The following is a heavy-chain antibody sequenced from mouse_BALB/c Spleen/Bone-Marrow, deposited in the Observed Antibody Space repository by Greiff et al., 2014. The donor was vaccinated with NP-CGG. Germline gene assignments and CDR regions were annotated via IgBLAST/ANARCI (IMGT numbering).Heavy chain of an antibody. J-gene: IGHJ3*01. D-gene: IGHD3-1*01. Sequence: VQLQQSGPELMKPGASVKISCKASGYSFSSYWIEWVKQRPGHGLEWIGVIFPGSGSTNYNEKFKGKATLTADTSSNTAYMQLSSLTSEYSAVYYCARELGLRLAYWGQGTLVTVSA. CDR2: IFPGSGST. V-gene: IGHV1-9*01. CDR1: GYSFSSYW. CDR3: ARELGLRLAY.